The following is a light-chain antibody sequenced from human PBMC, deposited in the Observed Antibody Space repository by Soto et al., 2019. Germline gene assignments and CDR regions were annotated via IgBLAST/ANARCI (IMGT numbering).Light chain of an antibody. Sequence: EVVMTQSPATLSVSPGERATLSCRASQYISTNLAWYQQRPGQAPRLLIFGASTRATGIPASFSGSGSGTEFTLTISSLQSEGFAVYYCQQYQNWPLTFGPGTKVDV. V-gene: IGKV3-15*01. CDR2: GAS. CDR1: QYISTN. CDR3: QQYQNWPLT. J-gene: IGKJ3*01.